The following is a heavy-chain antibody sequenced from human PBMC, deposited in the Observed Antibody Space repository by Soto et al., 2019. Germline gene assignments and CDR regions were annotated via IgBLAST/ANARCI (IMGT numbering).Heavy chain of an antibody. CDR2: ILYDGSNK. CDR3: AKVDTAMGYYYYAMDV. V-gene: IGHV3-30*02. Sequence: GGSLRLSCAASGFTFSSYGMHWVRQAPGKGLEWVAIILYDGSNKYYADSVKGRFTISRDNSKNTLYLQMNSLRAEDTAVYYCAKVDTAMGYYYYAMDVWGQGTTVTVSS. J-gene: IGHJ6*02. CDR1: GFTFSSYG. D-gene: IGHD5-18*01.